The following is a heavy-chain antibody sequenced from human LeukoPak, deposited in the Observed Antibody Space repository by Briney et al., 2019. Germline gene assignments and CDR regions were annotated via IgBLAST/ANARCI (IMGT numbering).Heavy chain of an antibody. CDR2: IRESGGST. D-gene: IGHD6-13*01. CDR3: AKTKPYGTTWYGGID. V-gene: IGHV3-23*01. J-gene: IGHJ4*02. Sequence: PGGSLRLSCVASGFTFSSYAMSWVRQAPGKGLEWVSAIRESGGSTHYADSVKGRFTISRDNSKNTLYLQMNSLRAEDTAVYYCAKTKPYGTTWYGGIDWGQGALLTVSS. CDR1: GFTFSSYA.